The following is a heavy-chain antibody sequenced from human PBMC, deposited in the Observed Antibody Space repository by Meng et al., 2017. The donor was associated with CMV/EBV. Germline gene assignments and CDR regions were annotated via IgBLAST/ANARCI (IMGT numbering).Heavy chain of an antibody. V-gene: IGHV3-23*01. D-gene: IGHD3-3*01. CDR3: AKVEGITIFGVVTHGYYGMDV. J-gene: IGHJ6*02. Sequence: ETLSLTCTVSGGSISSSSYYWGWIRQAPGKGLEWVSAISGSGGSTYYADSVKGRFTISRDNSKNTLYLQMNSLRAEDTAVYYCAKVEGITIFGVVTHGYYGMDVWGQGTTVTVSS. CDR1: GGSISSSSYY. CDR2: ISGSGGST.